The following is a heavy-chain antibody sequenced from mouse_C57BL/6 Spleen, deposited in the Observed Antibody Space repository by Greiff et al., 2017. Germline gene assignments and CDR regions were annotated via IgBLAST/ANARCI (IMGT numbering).Heavy chain of an antibody. CDR1: GYTFTDYE. CDR2: IDPETGGT. V-gene: IGHV1-15*01. CDR3: TRFGLGFDY. J-gene: IGHJ2*01. Sequence: VQLQQSGAELVRPGASVTLSCKASGYTFTDYEMHWVKQTPVHGLEWIGAIDPETGGTAYNQKFKGKAILTADKSSSTAYMELRSLTSEDSAVYYGTRFGLGFDYWGQGTTLTVSS.